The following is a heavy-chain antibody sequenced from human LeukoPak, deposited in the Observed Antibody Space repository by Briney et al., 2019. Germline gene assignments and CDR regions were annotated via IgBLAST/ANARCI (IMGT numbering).Heavy chain of an antibody. CDR2: ISSSGSTI. J-gene: IGHJ4*02. D-gene: IGHD5-24*01. Sequence: GGSLRLSCAASGFTFSSYEMNWVRQASGKGLEWVSYISSSGSTIYYADSGKGRFTISRDNAKNSLYLQMNSLRAEDTAVYYCARDGYNRYPFDYWGQGTLVTVSS. CDR3: ARDGYNRYPFDY. V-gene: IGHV3-48*03. CDR1: GFTFSSYE.